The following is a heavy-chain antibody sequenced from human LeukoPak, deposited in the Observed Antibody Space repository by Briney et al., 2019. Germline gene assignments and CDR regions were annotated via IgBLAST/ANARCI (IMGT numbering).Heavy chain of an antibody. Sequence: SETLSLTCTVSGGSICSYNWSWIRQPAGKGLEWIGRIYTNGSTNYNPSLKSRVTMSVDTSKNQFSLKLSSVTAADTAVYYCARDNSGGDHWLDSWGQGTLVTVSS. CDR1: GGSICSYN. CDR3: ARDNSGGDHWLDS. CDR2: IYTNGST. V-gene: IGHV4-4*07. J-gene: IGHJ5*01. D-gene: IGHD2-21*01.